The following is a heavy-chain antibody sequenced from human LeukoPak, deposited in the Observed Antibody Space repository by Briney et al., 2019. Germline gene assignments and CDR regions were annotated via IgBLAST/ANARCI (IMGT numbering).Heavy chain of an antibody. Sequence: PSETLSLTCTVSSGSVSRSGHYWGWIRQPPGKGLEWIGSIYYTGRTYYSPSLKSRVTISVDTSKNQFSLKLSSVTAADTAVYYCARVLEYSSSWYVDYWGQGTLVTVSS. CDR2: IYYTGRT. CDR1: SGSVSRSGHY. V-gene: IGHV4-39*07. CDR3: ARVLEYSSSWYVDY. J-gene: IGHJ4*02. D-gene: IGHD6-13*01.